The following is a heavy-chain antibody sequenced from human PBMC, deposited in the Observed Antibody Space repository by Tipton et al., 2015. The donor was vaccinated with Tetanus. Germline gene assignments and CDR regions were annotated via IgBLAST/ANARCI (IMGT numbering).Heavy chain of an antibody. CDR3: ARAHCSDGVCNFDY. CDR2: IYPGDSDT. D-gene: IGHD2-8*01. CDR1: GYIFNNYW. V-gene: IGHV5-51*01. J-gene: IGHJ4*02. Sequence: EVQLVQSGGEVKKPGESLKISCKGSGYIFNNYWIGWVRQMPGKGLEWMGIIYPGDSDTRYSPSFQGHVTISVDKSISTAYLQWSSLKASDTSMFYCARAHCSDGVCNFDYWGQGALVTVAS.